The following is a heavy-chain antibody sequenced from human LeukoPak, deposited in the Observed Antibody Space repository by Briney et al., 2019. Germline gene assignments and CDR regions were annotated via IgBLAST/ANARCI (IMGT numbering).Heavy chain of an antibody. Sequence: GGSLRLSCAASGFTFSSYGMHWVRQAPGKGLEWVALISYDGSNKYYADSVKGRFTISRDNSKNTLYLQMNSLRAEDTAVYYCAKASRTEAIYWGQGTLVTVSS. CDR3: AKASRTEAIY. J-gene: IGHJ4*02. CDR2: ISYDGSNK. V-gene: IGHV3-30*18. CDR1: GFTFSSYG.